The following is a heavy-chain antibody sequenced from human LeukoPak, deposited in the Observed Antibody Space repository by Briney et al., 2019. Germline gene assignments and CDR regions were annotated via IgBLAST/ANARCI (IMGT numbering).Heavy chain of an antibody. Sequence: GGSLRLSCAASGFTFSSYAMHWVRQAPGKGLEWVAVISYDGSNKYYADSVKGRFTISRDNSKNTLYLQMNSLRAEDTAVYYCARGLDGMDVWGKGTTVTVSS. CDR3: ARGLDGMDV. J-gene: IGHJ6*04. V-gene: IGHV3-30*04. CDR1: GFTFSSYA. CDR2: ISYDGSNK.